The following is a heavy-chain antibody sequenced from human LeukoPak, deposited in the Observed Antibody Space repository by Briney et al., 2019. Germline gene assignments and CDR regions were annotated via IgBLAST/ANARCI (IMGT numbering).Heavy chain of an antibody. V-gene: IGHV4-59*01. D-gene: IGHD6-13*01. J-gene: IGHJ3*02. CDR3: ARDLYSSSWGDAFDI. CDR2: ICYSGST. CDR1: GGSISSYY. Sequence: SETLSLTCTVSGGSISSYYWSWIRQPPGKGLEWIGYICYSGSTNYNPSLKSRVTISVDTSKNQFSLKLSSVTAADTAVYYCARDLYSSSWGDAFDIWGQGTMVTVSS.